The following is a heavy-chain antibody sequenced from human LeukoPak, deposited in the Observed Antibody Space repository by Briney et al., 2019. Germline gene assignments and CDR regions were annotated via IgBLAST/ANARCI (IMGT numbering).Heavy chain of an antibody. V-gene: IGHV3-48*03. CDR1: GFTFNHYE. CDR2: TSSSAGSI. D-gene: IGHD3-22*01. Sequence: GGSLRLSCAASGFTFNHYEMNWVRQAPGKGLEWISYTSSSAGSIYYADSVKGRFTISRDNAKNSLYLQMNSLRAEDTAVYYCARDRRQDYYDSSGYYHHFDFWGQGTLVTVSS. J-gene: IGHJ4*02. CDR3: ARDRRQDYYDSSGYYHHFDF.